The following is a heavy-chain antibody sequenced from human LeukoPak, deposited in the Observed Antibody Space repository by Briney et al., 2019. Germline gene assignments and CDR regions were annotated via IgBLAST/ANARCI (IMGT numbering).Heavy chain of an antibody. V-gene: IGHV1-2*02. CDR1: GYTFTGYY. CDR2: INANHGGT. J-gene: IGHJ4*02. CDR3: ARHRDFDSTGYYYPLFDY. D-gene: IGHD3-22*01. Sequence: ASVKVSCKASGYTFTGYYLHWVRQAPGQGPEWMGWINANHGGTNDAQQFQGRVTMATDTSISTAYMELSRLRSDDAAVYYCARHRDFDSTGYYYPLFDYWGQGTLVTVSS.